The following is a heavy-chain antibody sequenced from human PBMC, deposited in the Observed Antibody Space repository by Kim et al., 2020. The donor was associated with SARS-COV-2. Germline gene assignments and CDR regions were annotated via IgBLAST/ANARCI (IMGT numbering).Heavy chain of an antibody. Sequence: ASVKVSCKASGYTFTRYAMHWVRQAPGQGLEWMGCINTNTGNPTYAQGFKGRFAFSLDTSASTAYLQLSSLTAEDTAVYYCSWEPGGYTWFDPWGQGTL. CDR1: GYTFTRYA. V-gene: IGHV7-4-1*02. D-gene: IGHD1-26*01. CDR2: INTNTGNP. CDR3: SWEPGGYTWFDP. J-gene: IGHJ5*02.